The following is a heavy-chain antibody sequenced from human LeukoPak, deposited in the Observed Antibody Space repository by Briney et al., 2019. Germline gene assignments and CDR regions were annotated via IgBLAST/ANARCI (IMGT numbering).Heavy chain of an antibody. D-gene: IGHD5-18*01. CDR2: IYYSGST. Sequence: SETLSLTCTVTGGSISSYYWSWIRQPPGKGLEWIGYIYYSGSTNYNPSLKSRVTISVDTSKNQFSLKLSSVTAANTAVYYCARGRGYSYGNFDYWGQGTLVTVSS. J-gene: IGHJ4*02. CDR1: GGSISSYY. CDR3: ARGRGYSYGNFDY. V-gene: IGHV4-59*01.